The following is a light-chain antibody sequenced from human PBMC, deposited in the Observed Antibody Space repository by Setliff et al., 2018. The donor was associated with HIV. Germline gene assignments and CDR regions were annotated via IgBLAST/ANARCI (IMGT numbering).Light chain of an antibody. CDR1: SSDVGRYNT. J-gene: IGLJ1*01. Sequence: QSALTQPASVSGSPGQSITISCTGTSSDVGRYNTVSWYQQRPGKAPKLMIYEVTKRPSGVSNRFSGSKSGNTASLTISGLQAEDEADYYCTSYTSNFTYVFGTGTKV. CDR3: TSYTSNFTYV. V-gene: IGLV2-14*02. CDR2: EVT.